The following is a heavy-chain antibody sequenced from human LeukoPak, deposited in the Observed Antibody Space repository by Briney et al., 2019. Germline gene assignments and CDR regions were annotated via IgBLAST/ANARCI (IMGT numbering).Heavy chain of an antibody. D-gene: IGHD3-10*01. V-gene: IGHV3-74*01. CDR3: ARVRGTPDSFNS. CDR1: EYTFSPYW. Sequence: PGGSLRLSCAASEYTFSPYWMHWVRQAPGKGLVWVSHISGDGSTIVYADSVKGRFTISRDNAKNTLFLQMDSLRAEDTAVYYCARVRGTPDSFNSWGQGTVVTVSS. CDR2: ISGDGSTI. J-gene: IGHJ3*02.